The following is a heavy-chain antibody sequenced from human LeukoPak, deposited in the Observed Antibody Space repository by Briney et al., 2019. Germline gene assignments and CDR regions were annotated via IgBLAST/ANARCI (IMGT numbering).Heavy chain of an antibody. Sequence: SETLSLTCTVSGGSISSYYWSWIRQPPGKGLEWIGYIYYSGSTNYNPSLKSRVTISVDTSKNQFSLKLSSVTAADTAVHYCARAQYYYDSSGYFFDYWGQGTLVTVSS. CDR2: IYYSGST. V-gene: IGHV4-59*01. CDR3: ARAQYYYDSSGYFFDY. J-gene: IGHJ4*02. D-gene: IGHD3-22*01. CDR1: GGSISSYY.